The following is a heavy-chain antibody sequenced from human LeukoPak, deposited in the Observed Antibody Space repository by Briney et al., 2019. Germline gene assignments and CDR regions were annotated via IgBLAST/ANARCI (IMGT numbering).Heavy chain of an antibody. D-gene: IGHD6-13*01. CDR3: AAGYSSSWYTPLDY. Sequence: SETLSLTCTVSGGSISSYYWSWIRQPPGKGLEWIGYIYYSGSTNYNPSLKSRVTISVDTSKNQFSLKLSSVTAADTAVYYCAAGYSSSWYTPLDYWGQGTLVTVSS. V-gene: IGHV4-59*01. CDR2: IYYSGST. CDR1: GGSISSYY. J-gene: IGHJ4*02.